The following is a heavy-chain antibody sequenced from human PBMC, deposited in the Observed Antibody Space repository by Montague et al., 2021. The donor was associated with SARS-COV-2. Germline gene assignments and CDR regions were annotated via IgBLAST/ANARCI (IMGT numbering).Heavy chain of an antibody. CDR1: GGSIRSYS. CDR2: IFASGGT. Sequence: SETLSLTCTVSGGSIRSYSWSWIRQPAAKGLDWIGCIFASGGTIXXPSLRSRVSMSVDASKNQFSFILTSVTAADTGVYFCARDGGFYGSGGYSLWGQGTLVTVSS. D-gene: IGHD3-10*01. CDR3: ARDGGFYGSGGYSL. J-gene: IGHJ4*02. V-gene: IGHV4-4*07.